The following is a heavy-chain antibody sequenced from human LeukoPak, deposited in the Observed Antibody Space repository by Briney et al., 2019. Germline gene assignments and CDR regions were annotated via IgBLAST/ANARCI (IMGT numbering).Heavy chain of an antibody. CDR1: GFTFSSYW. CDR2: INHNGNVN. D-gene: IGHD3-16*01. Sequence: GGSLRLSCAASGFTFSSYWMNWACQAPGKGLEWVASINHNGNVNYYVDSVKGRFTISRDNAKNSLYLQMSNLRAEDTAVYFCARGGGLDVWGQGATVTVSS. J-gene: IGHJ6*02. CDR3: ARGGGLDV. V-gene: IGHV3-7*03.